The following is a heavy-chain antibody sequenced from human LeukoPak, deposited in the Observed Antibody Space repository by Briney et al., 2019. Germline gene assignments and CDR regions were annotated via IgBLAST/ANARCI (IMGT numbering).Heavy chain of an antibody. Sequence: GGSLRLSCAASGFTLSSYSMNWVRQAPGKGLEWVSSISSSSSYIYYADSVKGRFTISRDNAKNSLYLQMNSLRAEDTAVYYCAKGVVAATPFDYWGQGTLVTVSS. J-gene: IGHJ4*02. CDR2: ISSSSSYI. CDR3: AKGVVAATPFDY. V-gene: IGHV3-21*01. D-gene: IGHD2-15*01. CDR1: GFTLSSYS.